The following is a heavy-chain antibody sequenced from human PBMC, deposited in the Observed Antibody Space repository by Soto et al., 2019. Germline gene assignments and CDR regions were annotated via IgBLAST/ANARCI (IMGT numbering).Heavy chain of an antibody. J-gene: IGHJ4*02. V-gene: IGHV3-21*01. Sequence: EVQLVESGGGLVKPGGSLRLSCAASGFTFSSYSMNWVRQAPGKGLEWVSAISSSSSYRYYADSVTGRFTISRDDPKNSLYLHMKSLRAEDTAVHYCERDGGYVDYCCQGTLVTVSS. CDR2: ISSSSSYR. CDR3: ERDGGYVDY. CDR1: GFTFSSYS. D-gene: IGHD2-15*01.